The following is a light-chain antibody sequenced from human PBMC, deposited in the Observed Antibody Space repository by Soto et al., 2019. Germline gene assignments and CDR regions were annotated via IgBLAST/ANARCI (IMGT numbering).Light chain of an antibody. V-gene: IGKV3-20*01. CDR2: GAS. CDR1: QSVSSSY. CDR3: QQYGSSRT. Sequence: EIVLTQSPGTLSLSRGERATLSCRASQSVSSSYVAWYQQKPGQAPRLLIYGASSRATGIPYRFSGSGSGTDFTLTISRLEVEDFAVYYCQQYGSSRTFGQGTKVEIK. J-gene: IGKJ1*01.